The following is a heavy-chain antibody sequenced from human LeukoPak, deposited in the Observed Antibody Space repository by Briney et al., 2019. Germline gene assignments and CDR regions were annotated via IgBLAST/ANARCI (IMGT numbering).Heavy chain of an antibody. Sequence: PSETLSLTCAVYGGSFSGYYWSWIRQPPGKGLEWIGEINHSGSTNYNPSLKSRVTISVDTSKNQFSLKLSSVTAADTAVYYCARAEGEYYYGSGSYSNYYFDYWGQGTLVTVSS. CDR1: GGSFSGYY. D-gene: IGHD3-10*01. V-gene: IGHV4-34*01. CDR2: INHSGST. J-gene: IGHJ4*02. CDR3: ARAEGEYYYGSGSYSNYYFDY.